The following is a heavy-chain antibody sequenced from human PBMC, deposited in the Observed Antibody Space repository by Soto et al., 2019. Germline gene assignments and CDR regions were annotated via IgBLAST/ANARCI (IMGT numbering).Heavy chain of an antibody. D-gene: IGHD4-4*01. Sequence: EVQLVESGGGLVKPGGSLRLSCAASGFTFSSYSMNWVRQAPGKGLEWVSSISSSSSYIYYADSVKGRFTISRDNAKNSLYLQMNSLRAEDKAVYYCARDFTVGLYDAFDIWGQGTMVTVSS. V-gene: IGHV3-21*01. J-gene: IGHJ3*02. CDR1: GFTFSSYS. CDR2: ISSSSSYI. CDR3: ARDFTVGLYDAFDI.